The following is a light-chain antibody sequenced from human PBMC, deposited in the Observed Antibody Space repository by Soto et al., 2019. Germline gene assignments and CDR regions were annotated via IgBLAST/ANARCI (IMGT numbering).Light chain of an antibody. V-gene: IGLV2-14*01. CDR2: DVS. CDR3: NAYSSSTTLYL. J-gene: IGLJ1*01. Sequence: QSALTQPASVSGSPGQSITISCTGTSTDVGGYNYVSWYQQQPGKAPKLMISDVSNRPSGVSIRFSGSKSGNTASLPISVLQAEDEADYYCNAYSSSTTLYLFGTGTKLTVL. CDR1: STDVGGYNY.